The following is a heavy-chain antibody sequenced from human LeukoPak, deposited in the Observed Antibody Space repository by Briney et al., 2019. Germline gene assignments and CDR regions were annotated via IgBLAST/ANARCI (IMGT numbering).Heavy chain of an antibody. CDR1: GFTFSSYE. V-gene: IGHV3-48*03. CDR3: ARETRYCSGSKCYLFDY. Sequence: GGSLRLSCAASGFTFSSYEMNWVRQAPGKGLEWVSYISSSGSTIYYADSVKGRFTISRDNAKNSLYLQMNSLRAEDTAVYYCARETRYCSGSKCYLFDYWGQGTLVTVSS. J-gene: IGHJ4*02. CDR2: ISSSGSTI. D-gene: IGHD2-15*01.